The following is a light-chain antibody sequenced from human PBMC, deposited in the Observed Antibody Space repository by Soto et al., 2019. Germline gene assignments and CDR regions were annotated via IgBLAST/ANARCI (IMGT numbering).Light chain of an antibody. CDR3: QQYGSSPPLT. CDR2: GAS. V-gene: IGKV3-20*01. CDR1: QSVSSSS. J-gene: IGKJ4*01. Sequence: EIVLTQSPGTLSLSPGERATLSCRASQSVSSSSLAWYQQKPGQAPRLLIYGASSRATGIPDRFSGSGSGTDFTLTINRLEPEDFAVYYCQQYGSSPPLTFGGGTKVEIK.